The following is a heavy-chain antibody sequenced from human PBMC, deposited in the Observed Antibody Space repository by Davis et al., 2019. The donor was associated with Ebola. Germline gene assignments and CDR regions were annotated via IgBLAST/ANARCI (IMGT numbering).Heavy chain of an antibody. Sequence: SETLSLTCAVYGSSLTNYYWTWIRQPPGKGLEWIWEISLRGTTNYNPSLKSRVTISLDTSTNQFSLRLTSVTAADTAVYYCARGRPFFWGQGTLVTVSS. CDR2: ISLRGTT. J-gene: IGHJ4*02. D-gene: IGHD2/OR15-2a*01. CDR1: GSSLTNYY. V-gene: IGHV4-34*01. CDR3: ARGRPFF.